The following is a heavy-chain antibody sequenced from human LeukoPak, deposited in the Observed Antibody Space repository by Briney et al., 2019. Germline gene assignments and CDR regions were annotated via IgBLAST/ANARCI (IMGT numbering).Heavy chain of an antibody. CDR2: IKQDGSEK. CDR1: GFTFSSYW. J-gene: IGHJ5*02. Sequence: PGGSLRLSCAASGFTFSSYWMSWVRQAPGKGLEWVANIKQDGSEKYYVDSVKGRFTISRDNAKNSLYLQMNSLRAEDTAVYYCARSYYDSWSPYNWFDPWGQGTLVTVSS. CDR3: ARSYYDSWSPYNWFDP. V-gene: IGHV3-7*01. D-gene: IGHD3-3*01.